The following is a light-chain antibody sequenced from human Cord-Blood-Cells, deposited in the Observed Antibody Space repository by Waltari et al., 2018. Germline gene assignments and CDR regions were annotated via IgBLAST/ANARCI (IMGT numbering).Light chain of an antibody. CDR1: QSVSSY. V-gene: IGKV3-11*01. CDR2: DAS. CDR3: QQRSNWPRT. J-gene: IGKJ1*01. Sequence: EILFTQSPATLSLSPGERATLSCRASQSVSSYLAWYQQKPGQAPRLLIYDASNRATGIPARFSGSGSGTDFTLTISSLEPEDFAVYYCQQRSNWPRTFGQGTKVEIK.